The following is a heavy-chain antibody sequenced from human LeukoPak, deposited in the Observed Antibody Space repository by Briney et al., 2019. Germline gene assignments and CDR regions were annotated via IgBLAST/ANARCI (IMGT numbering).Heavy chain of an antibody. CDR2: IYYTGST. Sequence: KSSETLSLTGTVYRGSVSSSTYYWSWVRQPPGKGLEWIASIYYTGSTFYNPSLKSRVTISLDMSKNEFFLTMTSVTAADTAVYFCTAEKNGSPHYRGQGTQVTVSS. CDR1: RGSVSSSTYY. D-gene: IGHD2-8*01. J-gene: IGHJ4*02. CDR3: TAEKNGSPHY. V-gene: IGHV4-39*07.